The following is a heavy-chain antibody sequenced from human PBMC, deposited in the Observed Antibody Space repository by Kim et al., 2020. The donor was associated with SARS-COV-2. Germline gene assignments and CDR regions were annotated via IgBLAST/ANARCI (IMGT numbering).Heavy chain of an antibody. V-gene: IGHV3-23*01. D-gene: IGHD2-21*02. CDR2: ISGSGGST. CDR3: AKDIELSYCGGDCYSHDY. J-gene: IGHJ4*01. Sequence: GGSLRLSCAASGFTFSSYAMSWVRQAPGKGLEWVSAISGSGGSTYYADSVKGRFTISRDNSKNTLYLQMNSLRAEDTAVYYCAKDIELSYCGGDCYSHDYWGHGALVTVSS. CDR1: GFTFSSYA.